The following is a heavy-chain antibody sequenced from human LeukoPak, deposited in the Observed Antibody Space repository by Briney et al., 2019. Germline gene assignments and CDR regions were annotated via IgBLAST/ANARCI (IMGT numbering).Heavy chain of an antibody. CDR3: AKDLSGRSYSYYYMDV. J-gene: IGHJ6*03. CDR2: ITGGGT. V-gene: IGHV3-23*01. D-gene: IGHD1-26*01. Sequence: GGSLRLSCAASGFSFSTYAMSWVRQAPGKGLEWVSTITGGGTYYADSVRGRFTISRDNSKNTLFLQLNSLRAEDTAVYSCAKDLSGRSYSYYYMDVWGRGTTVTVSS. CDR1: GFSFSTYA.